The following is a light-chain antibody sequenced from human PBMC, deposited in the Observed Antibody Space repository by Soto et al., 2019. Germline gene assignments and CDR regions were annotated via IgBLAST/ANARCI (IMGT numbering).Light chain of an antibody. J-gene: IGLJ1*01. CDR1: SSNIGSNT. CDR3: AAWDDSLNGLYV. V-gene: IGLV1-44*01. CDR2: SNS. Sequence: QSVLTQPPSASGTPGQRVTISCSGSSSNIGSNTVNWYQQLPGTAPKLLIHSNSQRPSGVPDRFSGSKSGASASLAISGLQSEDEADYYCAAWDDSLNGLYVFGTGTKVTVL.